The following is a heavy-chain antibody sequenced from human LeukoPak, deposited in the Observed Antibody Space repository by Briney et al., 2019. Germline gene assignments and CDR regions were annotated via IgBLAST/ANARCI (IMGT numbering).Heavy chain of an antibody. V-gene: IGHV3-33*01. J-gene: IGHJ4*02. Sequence: GGSLRLSCTASGFTFSNHGMHWVRQAPGKGPEWVALIWYDGSNKYYGDSVKGRFTISRDNSKNTVYLQMNSLRAEDTGVYYCARDRLEAVTDDDYFDYWGQGTLVTVSS. D-gene: IGHD2-21*02. CDR1: GFTFSNHG. CDR3: ARDRLEAVTDDDYFDY. CDR2: IWYDGSNK.